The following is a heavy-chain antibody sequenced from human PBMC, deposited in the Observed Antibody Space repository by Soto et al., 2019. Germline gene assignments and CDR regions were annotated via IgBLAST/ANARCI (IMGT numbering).Heavy chain of an antibody. J-gene: IGHJ4*02. CDR1: GYTFTSYG. CDR2: ISAYNGNT. Sequence: QVQLVQSGAEVKKPGASVKVSCKASGYTFTSYGISWWRRPPEQGLEWMGWISAYNGNTNYAQKLQGRVPMTTDTSTSTAYMELRSLRSDDTAVYYCARDMTTVTSGDYWGQGTLVTVSS. D-gene: IGHD4-17*01. CDR3: ARDMTTVTSGDY. V-gene: IGHV1-18*01.